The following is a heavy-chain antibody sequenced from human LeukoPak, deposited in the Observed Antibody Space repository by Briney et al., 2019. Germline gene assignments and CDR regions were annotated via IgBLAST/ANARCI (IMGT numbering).Heavy chain of an antibody. Sequence: SETLSPTCTVSGGSISSYYWSWIRQPPGKGLEWIGYIYYSGSTNYNPSLKSRVTISVDTSKNQFSLKLSSVTAADTAVYYCARVPGVYYYYGMDVWGQGTTVTVSS. CDR1: GGSISSYY. V-gene: IGHV4-59*01. CDR3: ARVPGVYYYYGMDV. D-gene: IGHD6-13*01. J-gene: IGHJ6*02. CDR2: IYYSGST.